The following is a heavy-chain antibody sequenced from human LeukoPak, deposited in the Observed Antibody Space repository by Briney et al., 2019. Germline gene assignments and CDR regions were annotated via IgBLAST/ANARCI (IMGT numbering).Heavy chain of an antibody. V-gene: IGHV4-59*01. CDR1: GGSISSYY. J-gene: IGHJ4*02. CDR3: ARSKLLWFGGVNSGFDY. D-gene: IGHD3-10*01. CDR2: IYYSGST. Sequence: SETLSLTCTVSGGSISSYYWSWIRQPPGKGLEWIGYIYYSGSTNYNPSLKSRVTISVDTSKNQFSLKLSSVTAADTAVYYCARSKLLWFGGVNSGFDYWGQGTLVTVSP.